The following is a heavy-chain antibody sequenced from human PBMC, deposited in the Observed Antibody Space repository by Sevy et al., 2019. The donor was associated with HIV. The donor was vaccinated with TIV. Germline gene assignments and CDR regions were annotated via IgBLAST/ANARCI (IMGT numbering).Heavy chain of an antibody. Sequence: GGSLRLSCAASGFTFSNAWMSWVRQAPGKGLEWVGHIKGKIYDGTIDYAAPVKGRFSVSRDDSKNTLYLQMNSLKTEDTAVYYCTTASWSQEDYYSYWGQGTLVTVSS. D-gene: IGHD6-13*01. CDR1: GFTFSNAW. V-gene: IGHV3-15*01. CDR3: TTASWSQEDYYSY. J-gene: IGHJ4*02. CDR2: IKGKIYDGTI.